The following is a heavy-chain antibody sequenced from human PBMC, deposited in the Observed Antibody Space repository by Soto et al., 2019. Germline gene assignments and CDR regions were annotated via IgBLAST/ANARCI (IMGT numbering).Heavy chain of an antibody. CDR2: ISYDGSNK. V-gene: IGHV3-30-3*01. Sequence: GGSLRLACAASGFTFSSYAMHWVRQAPGKGLEWVAVISYDGSNKYYADSVKGRFTISRDNSKNTLYLQMSSLRDEDTALYYCARNSLLTTLYTRNWNPLDYWGQGTLVTVSS. J-gene: IGHJ4*02. CDR3: ARNSLLTTLYTRNWNPLDY. CDR1: GFTFSSYA. D-gene: IGHD1-20*01.